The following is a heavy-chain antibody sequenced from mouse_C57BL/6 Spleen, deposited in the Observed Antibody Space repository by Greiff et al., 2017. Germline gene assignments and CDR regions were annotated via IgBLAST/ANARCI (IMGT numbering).Heavy chain of an antibody. D-gene: IGHD2-4*01. CDR3: AIYYDYDGAMDY. Sequence: QVQLQQPGAELVRPGSSVKLSCKASGYTFTSYWMHWVKQRPIQGLEWIGNIDPSDSETHYNQKFKDKATLTVDKSSGTAYMQLSSLTSEDSAVYYCAIYYDYDGAMDYWGQGTSVTVSS. V-gene: IGHV1-52*01. J-gene: IGHJ4*01. CDR2: IDPSDSET. CDR1: GYTFTSYW.